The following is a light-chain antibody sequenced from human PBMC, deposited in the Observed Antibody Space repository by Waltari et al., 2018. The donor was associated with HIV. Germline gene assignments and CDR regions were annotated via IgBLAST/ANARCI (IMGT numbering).Light chain of an antibody. Sequence: EIVMTQTPPFLSVAPGQAASISCKSSETLLQSDGKTYFYWYVQKTGQPPPLLLYEVSNRFTGVPDRFIGSGSGTDFTLILSRVEAEDVGVYYCMQSAQFPLTFGGGTKVEIK. CDR1: ETLLQSDGKTY. V-gene: IGKV2D-29*01. CDR2: EVS. J-gene: IGKJ4*01. CDR3: MQSAQFPLT.